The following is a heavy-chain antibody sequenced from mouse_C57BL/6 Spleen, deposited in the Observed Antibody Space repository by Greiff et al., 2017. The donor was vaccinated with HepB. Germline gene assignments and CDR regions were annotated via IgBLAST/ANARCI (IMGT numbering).Heavy chain of an antibody. Sequence: DVKLVESGGDLVKPGGSLKLSCAASGFTFSSYGMSWVRQTPDKRLEWVATISSGGSYTYYPDSVKGRFTISRDNAKNTLYLQMSSLKSEDTAMYYCARPYYGSSHDPMDYWGQGTSVTVSS. V-gene: IGHV5-6*02. CDR2: ISSGGSYT. CDR3: ARPYYGSSHDPMDY. J-gene: IGHJ4*01. CDR1: GFTFSSYG. D-gene: IGHD1-1*01.